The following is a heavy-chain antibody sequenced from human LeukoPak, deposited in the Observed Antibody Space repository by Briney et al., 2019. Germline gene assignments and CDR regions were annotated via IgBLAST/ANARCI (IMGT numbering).Heavy chain of an antibody. CDR1: GFIFDNYA. D-gene: IGHD3-16*01. CDR3: AKRDYASPTDFYRLFDY. V-gene: IGHV3-23*01. CDR2: ISGSAERT. Sequence: GGSLRLSCVASGFIFDNYAMAWVRQTPGKGLEWVSGISGSAERTYYADSVRGRFTISRDNSKNTLFLQLNSLRADDTAVYFCAKRDYASPTDFYRLFDYWGQGALVTVSS. J-gene: IGHJ4*02.